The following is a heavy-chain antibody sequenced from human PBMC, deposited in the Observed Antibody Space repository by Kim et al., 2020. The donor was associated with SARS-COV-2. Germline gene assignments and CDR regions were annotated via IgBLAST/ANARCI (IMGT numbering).Heavy chain of an antibody. Sequence: GGSLRLSCAASGFTFSSYGMHWVRQAPGKGLEWVAVISYDGSNKYYADSVKGRFTISRDNSKNTLYLQMNSLRAEDTAVYYCAREGAMIVVVSFDYWGQGTLVTVSS. CDR1: GFTFSSYG. CDR2: ISYDGSNK. J-gene: IGHJ4*02. CDR3: AREGAMIVVVSFDY. D-gene: IGHD3-22*01. V-gene: IGHV3-33*05.